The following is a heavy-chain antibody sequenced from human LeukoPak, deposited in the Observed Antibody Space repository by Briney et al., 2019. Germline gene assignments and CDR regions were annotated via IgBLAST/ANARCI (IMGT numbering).Heavy chain of an antibody. V-gene: IGHV3-7*01. CDR1: GFTFSSYG. CDR2: IKQDGSDK. Sequence: PGGSLRLSCAASGFTFSSYGMSWVRQAPGKGLEWVANIKQDGSDKTYVDSVKGRFTISRDNAKNSLFLQMNSLRAEDTAVYYCARGGNMYDKWGQGILVAVSS. J-gene: IGHJ4*02. CDR3: ARGGNMYDK. D-gene: IGHD2/OR15-2a*01.